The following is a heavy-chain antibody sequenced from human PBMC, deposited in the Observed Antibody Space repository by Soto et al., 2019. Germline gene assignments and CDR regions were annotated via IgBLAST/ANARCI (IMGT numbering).Heavy chain of an antibody. V-gene: IGHV3-23*01. D-gene: IGHD3-22*01. CDR1: GITFPSYA. CDR2: ISGRGGST. CDR3: AKDASYDSSGHWSPLDY. Sequence: EVQLLESGGGLVQPGGSLRLSCAASGITFPSYAMTWDRQAPGKGLEWASAISGRGGSTYYADSVKGRFTISRDNSKNTMYLEMNGLRVEDTAVYYCAKDASYDSSGHWSPLDYWGQGTLVTVSS. J-gene: IGHJ4*02.